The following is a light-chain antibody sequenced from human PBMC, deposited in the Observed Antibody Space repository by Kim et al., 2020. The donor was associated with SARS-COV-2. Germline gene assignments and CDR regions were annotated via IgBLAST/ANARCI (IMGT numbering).Light chain of an antibody. CDR2: NAS. V-gene: IGKV1-5*01. J-gene: IGKJ1*01. CDR1: QSISGW. Sequence: DIQMTQSPSTLSASVGDRVTITCRASQSISGWLAWHQQKPGKAPKLMVYNASILASGVPSRFSGSGSGAEFTLTISSLQPDDFATYHCQQYSTYPWTFGLGTKVDIK. CDR3: QQYSTYPWT.